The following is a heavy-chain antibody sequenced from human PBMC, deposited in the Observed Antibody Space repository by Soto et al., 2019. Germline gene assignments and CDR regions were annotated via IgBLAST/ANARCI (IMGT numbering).Heavy chain of an antibody. CDR2: INHSGNT. V-gene: IGHV4-34*01. Sequence: QVQLQQWGAGLLKPSETLSLTCAVYGGSFSGYYWSWIRQPPGKGLEWIGEINHSGNTNYNPSLKSRVTISVDTSKHQFSLKLRSVTAADTAVYYCARGCIAVAGTVRFYWFDPWGQGTLVTVSS. D-gene: IGHD6-13*01. J-gene: IGHJ5*02. CDR1: GGSFSGYY. CDR3: ARGCIAVAGTVRFYWFDP.